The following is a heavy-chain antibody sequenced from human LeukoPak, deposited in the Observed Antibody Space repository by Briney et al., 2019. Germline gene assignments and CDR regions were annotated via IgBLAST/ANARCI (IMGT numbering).Heavy chain of an antibody. J-gene: IGHJ4*02. D-gene: IGHD2-2*01. CDR1: GFTFSSYS. V-gene: IGHV3-48*04. Sequence: PGGSLRLSCAASGFTFSSYSVNWVRQAPGKGLEWISYISSRSDTIFYADSVKGRFTISRDNAKNTLYLQMNSLRAEDTAVYYCASPDIVVVPAAPGYWGQGTLVTVSS. CDR3: ASPDIVVVPAAPGY. CDR2: ISSRSDTI.